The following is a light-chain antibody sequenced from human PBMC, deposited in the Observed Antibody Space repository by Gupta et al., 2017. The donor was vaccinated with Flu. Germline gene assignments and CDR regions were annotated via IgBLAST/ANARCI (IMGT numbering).Light chain of an antibody. CDR3: QSADSSGTSWV. J-gene: IGLJ3*02. V-gene: IGLV3-25*03. CDR2: KDS. CDR1: ALPKQY. Sequence: GGALPKQYAYWYQQKPGQAPVLVIYKDSERPSVIPERFSGSSSGTTVTLTISGVQAEDEADYYCQSADSSGTSWVFGGGTKLTVL.